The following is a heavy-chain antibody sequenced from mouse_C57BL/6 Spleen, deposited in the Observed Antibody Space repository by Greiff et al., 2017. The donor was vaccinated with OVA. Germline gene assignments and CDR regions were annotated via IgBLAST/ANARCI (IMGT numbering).Heavy chain of an antibody. CDR2: ISSGSSTI. CDR3: AKRDYDGRYFDV. Sequence: DVMLVESGGGLVKPGGSLKLSCAASGFTFSDYGMHWVRQAPEKGLEWVAYISSGSSTIYYADTVKGRFTISRDNAKNTLFLQMTSLRSEDTAMYYSAKRDYDGRYFDVWGTGTTVTVSS. CDR1: GFTFSDYG. V-gene: IGHV5-17*01. J-gene: IGHJ1*03. D-gene: IGHD2-4*01.